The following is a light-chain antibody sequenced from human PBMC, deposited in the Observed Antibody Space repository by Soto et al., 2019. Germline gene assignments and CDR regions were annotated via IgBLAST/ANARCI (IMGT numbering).Light chain of an antibody. CDR2: DNH. CDR3: AEWNVSLKGFV. V-gene: IGLV1-44*01. CDR1: SSNIVINT. J-gene: IGLJ1*01. Sequence: SFLTHPPSSCVTPGQIFTFSWSGSSSNIVINTVNWYQQLPGTAPQLLISDNHRRTSGVPDRLSGSKSGTSASLAISGLQSQDEATYSCAEWNVSLKGFVFGNGTKVHVL.